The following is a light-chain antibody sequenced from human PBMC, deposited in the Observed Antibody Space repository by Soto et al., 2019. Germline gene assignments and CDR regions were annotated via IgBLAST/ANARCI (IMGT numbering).Light chain of an antibody. V-gene: IGLV2-14*01. Sequence: QSALTQPASVSGSPGQSITISCTGTSSDLGLYNYVSWYQQHPGKAPKLIIYEVNNRPSGVSDRFSGSKSGNTASLTISGLQAEDEADYFCSSYTTSTTWVFGGGTKLTVL. CDR1: SSDLGLYNY. J-gene: IGLJ3*02. CDR2: EVN. CDR3: SSYTTSTTWV.